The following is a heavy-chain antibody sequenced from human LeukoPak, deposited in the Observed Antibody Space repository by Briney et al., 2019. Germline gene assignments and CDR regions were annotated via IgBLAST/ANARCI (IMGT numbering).Heavy chain of an antibody. V-gene: IGHV3-20*04. CDR1: GFTFDDYG. CDR3: ARDRGYYDSSGIHFDY. Sequence: GGSLRLFCSASGFTFDDYGMSWVRQAPGKGLGWVSGINWNGGSTGCADSVKGRFTIPRDNAKNSLYLQMNSLRAEDTALYYCARDRGYYDSSGIHFDYWGQGTLVTVSS. J-gene: IGHJ4*02. D-gene: IGHD3-22*01. CDR2: INWNGGST.